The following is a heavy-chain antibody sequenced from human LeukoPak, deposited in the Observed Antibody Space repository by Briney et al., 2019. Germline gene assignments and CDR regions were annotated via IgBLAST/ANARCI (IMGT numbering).Heavy chain of an antibody. D-gene: IGHD3-22*01. Sequence: GASVKVSCKASGYTFTGYYMHWVRQAPGQGLEWMGWINPNSGGTNYAQKFQGRVTMTRDTSISTAYMELSRLRSDDTAVYYCARINQAQDYYDSSGSFDYWGQGTLVTVSS. CDR2: INPNSGGT. CDR3: ARINQAQDYYDSSGSFDY. CDR1: GYTFTGYY. J-gene: IGHJ4*02. V-gene: IGHV1-2*02.